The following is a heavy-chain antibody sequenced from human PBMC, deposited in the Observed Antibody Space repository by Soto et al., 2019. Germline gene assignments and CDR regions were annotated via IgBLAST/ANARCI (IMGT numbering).Heavy chain of an antibody. D-gene: IGHD6-19*01. J-gene: IGHJ4*02. V-gene: IGHV1-8*02. CDR2: MNPNNGDT. CDR1: GYTFTAYH. Sequence: QVQLVQSGAEVKKPGASVTVSCKASGYTFTAYHINWVRQVTGQGLEWMGWMNPNNGDTGYVQKFQGRVTMTMNTAIRTAYMKLSSLRSDDTAVYYCATRVPYSSGWNTWGQGTQVTVSS. CDR3: ATRVPYSSGWNT.